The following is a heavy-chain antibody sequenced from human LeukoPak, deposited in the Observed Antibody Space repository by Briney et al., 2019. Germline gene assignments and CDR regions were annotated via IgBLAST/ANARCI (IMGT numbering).Heavy chain of an antibody. CDR2: INPSGGST. CDR3: ARDTVEWELANRHYYYYYMDV. D-gene: IGHD1-26*01. V-gene: IGHV1-46*01. CDR1: GYTFTSYY. J-gene: IGHJ6*03. Sequence: EASVTVSCKASGYTFTSYYMHWVRQAPGQGLEWMGIINPSGGSTSYAQKFQGRVTITRDMSTSTVYMELSSLRSEDTAVYYCARDTVEWELANRHYYYYYMDVWGKGTTVTVSS.